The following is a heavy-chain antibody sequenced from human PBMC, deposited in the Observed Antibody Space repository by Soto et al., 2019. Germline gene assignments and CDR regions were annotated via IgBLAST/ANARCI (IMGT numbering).Heavy chain of an antibody. V-gene: IGHV1-18*04. CDR2: ISAYNGNT. J-gene: IGHJ4*02. CDR3: ARTITIFGVVIPHYFDY. D-gene: IGHD3-3*01. Sequence: ASVKVSCKASGYTFTSYGISWVRQAPGQGLEWMGWISAYNGNTNYAQKLQGRVTMTTDTSTSTAYMELRSLRSDDTAVYYCARTITIFGVVIPHYFDYWGQGTLVTVSS. CDR1: GYTFTSYG.